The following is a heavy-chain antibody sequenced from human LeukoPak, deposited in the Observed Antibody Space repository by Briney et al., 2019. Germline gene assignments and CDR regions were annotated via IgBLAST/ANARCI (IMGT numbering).Heavy chain of an antibody. CDR3: ARGNDY. CDR1: GGSISSSY. J-gene: IGHJ4*02. CDR2: IYYSGSS. V-gene: IGHV4-59*08. Sequence: SETLSLTCTVSGGSISSSYWSWIRQPPGKGLEWIGYIYYSGSSNYNPSLKSRVTISVDTSKNQVSLKLSSVTAADTAVYYCARGNDYWGQGTLVTVS.